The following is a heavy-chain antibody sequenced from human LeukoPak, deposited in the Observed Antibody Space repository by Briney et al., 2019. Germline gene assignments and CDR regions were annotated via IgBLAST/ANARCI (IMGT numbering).Heavy chain of an antibody. V-gene: IGHV1-18*01. CDR1: GYTFTSYG. CDR3: ARARTYCGGDCYSDFDY. J-gene: IGHJ4*02. Sequence: GASVKVSCKASGYTFTSYGISWVRQAPGQGLEWMGWISVYNGNTNYAQKLQGRVTMTTDTSTSTAYMELRSLRSDDTAVYYCARARTYCGGDCYSDFDYWGQGTLVTVSS. CDR2: ISVYNGNT. D-gene: IGHD2-21*02.